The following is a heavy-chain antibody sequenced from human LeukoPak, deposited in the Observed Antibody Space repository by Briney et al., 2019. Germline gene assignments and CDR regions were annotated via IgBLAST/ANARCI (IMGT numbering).Heavy chain of an antibody. D-gene: IGHD3-3*01. CDR3: ARGTDFWSGPSPFDY. V-gene: IGHV3-30-3*01. CDR2: ISYDGSNK. CDR1: GITFSSYA. J-gene: IGHJ4*02. Sequence: GGSLRLSCAASGITFSSYAMHWVRQAPGKGLEWVAVISYDGSNKYYADSVKGRFTISRDNSKNTLYLQMNSLRAEDTAVYYCARGTDFWSGPSPFDYWGQGTLVTVSS.